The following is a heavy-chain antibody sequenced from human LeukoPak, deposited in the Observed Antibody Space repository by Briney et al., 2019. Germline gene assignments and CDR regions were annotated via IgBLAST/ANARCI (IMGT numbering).Heavy chain of an antibody. V-gene: IGHV4-34*01. D-gene: IGHD2-15*01. CDR2: INHSGST. CDR1: GASVSSYY. Sequence: SETLSLTCAVSGASVSSYYWSWIRQPPGKGLEWIGEINHSGSTNYNPSLKSRVTISVDTSKNQFSLKLSSVTAADTAVYYCARGVQTSVAASLIPTLYYFDYWGQGTLVTVSS. J-gene: IGHJ4*02. CDR3: ARGVQTSVAASLIPTLYYFDY.